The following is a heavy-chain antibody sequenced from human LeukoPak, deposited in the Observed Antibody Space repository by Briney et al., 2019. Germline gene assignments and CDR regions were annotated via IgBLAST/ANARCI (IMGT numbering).Heavy chain of an antibody. CDR1: GGTFSSYA. D-gene: IGHD6-19*01. CDR3: ATVSSSGYYYYGMDV. CDR2: IIPILGIA. Sequence: SVKVSCKASGGTFSSYAISWVRQAPGQGLEWMGRIIPILGIANYAQKFQGRVTITADKSTSTAYMELSSLRSEDTAVYYCATVSSSGYYYYGMDVWGQGTTVTVSS. J-gene: IGHJ6*02. V-gene: IGHV1-69*04.